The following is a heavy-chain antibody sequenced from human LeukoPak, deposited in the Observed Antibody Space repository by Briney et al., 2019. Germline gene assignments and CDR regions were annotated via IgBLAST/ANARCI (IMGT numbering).Heavy chain of an antibody. Sequence: SETLSLTCTVSGGSISSSSYYWGWIRQPPGKGLEWIGSIYYSGSTYYNPSLKSRVTISVGTSKNQFSLKLSSVTAADTAVYYCARPRYCSSTSCYVHDAFDFWGQGTMVTVSS. D-gene: IGHD2-2*01. CDR1: GGSISSSSYY. J-gene: IGHJ3*01. CDR2: IYYSGST. V-gene: IGHV4-39*01. CDR3: ARPRYCSSTSCYVHDAFDF.